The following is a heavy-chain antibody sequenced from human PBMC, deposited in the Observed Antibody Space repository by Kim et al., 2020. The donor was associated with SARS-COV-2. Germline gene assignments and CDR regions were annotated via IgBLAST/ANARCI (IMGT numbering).Heavy chain of an antibody. CDR1: GFTFSSYG. V-gene: IGHV3-30*18. CDR2: ISYDGSNK. CDR3: AKDQYSSGCPDY. D-gene: IGHD6-19*01. Sequence: GGSLRLSCAASGFTFSSYGMHWVRQAPGKGLEWVAVISYDGSNKYYADSVKGRFTISRDNSKNTLYLQMNSLRAEDTAVYYCAKDQYSSGCPDYWGQGTLVTVSS. J-gene: IGHJ4*02.